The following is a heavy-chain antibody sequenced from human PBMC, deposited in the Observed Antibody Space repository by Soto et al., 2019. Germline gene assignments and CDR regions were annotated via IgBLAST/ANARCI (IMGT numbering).Heavy chain of an antibody. Sequence: PSETLSLTCTVSGDSISTYYWSWIRQPPGKGLEWIGEINHSGSTNYNPSLKSRVTISVDTSKNQFSLKLSSVTAADTAVYYCARGDYFDYWGQGTLVTVSS. CDR1: GDSISTYY. CDR2: INHSGST. J-gene: IGHJ4*02. CDR3: ARGDYFDY. V-gene: IGHV4-34*01.